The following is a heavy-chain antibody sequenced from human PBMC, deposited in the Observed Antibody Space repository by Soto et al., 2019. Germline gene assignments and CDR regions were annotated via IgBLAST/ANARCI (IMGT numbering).Heavy chain of an antibody. CDR3: ARVGVGLAAPRVWPY. CDR2: INPYNGNT. Sequence: VASVKVSCKASGYTFTSYGISWVRQAPGQGLEWMAWINPYNGNTKYAEKFLGRVTVTTDTSTATAYMEVRSLTSDDTAVLYCARVGVGLAAPRVWPYWGQGTPVTVS. V-gene: IGHV1-18*01. D-gene: IGHD6-13*01. J-gene: IGHJ4*02. CDR1: GYTFTSYG.